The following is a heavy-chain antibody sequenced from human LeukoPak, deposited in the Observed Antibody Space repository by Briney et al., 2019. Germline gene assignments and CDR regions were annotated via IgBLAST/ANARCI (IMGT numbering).Heavy chain of an antibody. CDR3: ARARAEGDYGSNYYGMDV. CDR1: GGSISSGDYY. J-gene: IGHJ6*02. V-gene: IGHV4-30-4*01. D-gene: IGHD4/OR15-4a*01. Sequence: SQTLSLTCTVSGGSISSGDYYWSWIRQPPGKGLEWIGYIYYSGSTYYNPSLKSRVTISVDTSKNQFSLKLSSVTAADTAVYYCARARAEGDYGSNYYGMDVWGQGTTVTVSS. CDR2: IYYSGST.